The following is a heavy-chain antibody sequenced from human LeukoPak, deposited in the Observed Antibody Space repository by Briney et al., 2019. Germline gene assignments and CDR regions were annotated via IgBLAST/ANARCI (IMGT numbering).Heavy chain of an antibody. Sequence: SETPSLTCTVSGGSISSSSYYWGWIRQPPGKGLEWIGSIYYSGSTYYNPSLKSRVTISVDTSKNQFSLKLSSVTAADTAVYYCARGSSSWRNLDYWGQGTLVTVSS. CDR1: GGSISSSSYY. CDR3: ARGSSSWRNLDY. V-gene: IGHV4-39*07. J-gene: IGHJ4*02. CDR2: IYYSGST. D-gene: IGHD6-13*01.